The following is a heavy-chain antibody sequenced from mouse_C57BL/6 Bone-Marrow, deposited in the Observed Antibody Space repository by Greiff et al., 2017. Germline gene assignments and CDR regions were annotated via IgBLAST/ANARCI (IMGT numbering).Heavy chain of an antibody. D-gene: IGHD1-1*01. Sequence: QVQLKQPGAELVMPGASVKLSCKASGYTFTSYWMHWVKQRPGQGLEWIGEIDPSDSYTNYNQKFKGKSTLTVDKSSSTAYMQLSSLTSEDSAVYYCARGDYCGSSFDYWGQGTALTVSS. V-gene: IGHV1-69*01. CDR2: IDPSDSYT. CDR3: ARGDYCGSSFDY. J-gene: IGHJ2*01. CDR1: GYTFTSYW.